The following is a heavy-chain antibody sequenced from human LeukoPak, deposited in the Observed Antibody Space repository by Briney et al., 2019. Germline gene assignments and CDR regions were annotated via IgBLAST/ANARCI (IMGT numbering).Heavy chain of an antibody. CDR2: ISSSGNTM. CDR3: GRNDAGDY. V-gene: IGHV3-11*04. D-gene: IGHD1-1*01. Sequence: PGGSLRLSYAASGFTFSDYHMSWVRQAPGKGLEWVSYISSSGNTMYYVDSVKGRFTISRDNAKNSLYLQMNSLRAEDTAVYYCGRNDAGDYWGQGTLVTVSS. J-gene: IGHJ4*02. CDR1: GFTFSDYH.